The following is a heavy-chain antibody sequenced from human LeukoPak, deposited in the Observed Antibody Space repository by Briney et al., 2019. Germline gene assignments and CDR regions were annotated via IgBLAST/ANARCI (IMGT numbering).Heavy chain of an antibody. D-gene: IGHD3-10*01. CDR3: ARDPEVFGYGSGRDYFDY. CDR2: ISSRSSYI. CDR1: GFTFSSYS. V-gene: IGHV3-21*01. Sequence: AGGSLRLSCAASGFTFSSYSMNWVRQAPGKGLEWVSSISSRSSYIFYADSVKGRFTISRDNAKNSLYLQMNSLRAEETAVYYCARDPEVFGYGSGRDYFDYWGQGTLVAVSS. J-gene: IGHJ4*02.